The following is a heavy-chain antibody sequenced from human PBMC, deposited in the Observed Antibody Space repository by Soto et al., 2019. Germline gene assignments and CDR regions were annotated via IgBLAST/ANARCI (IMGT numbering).Heavy chain of an antibody. Sequence: QGQLVQSGAEVKKPGASVKVSCKASGYTFTRYGISWVRQAPGQGLERMGWISGYNGDTKYAQKFQSRVTMTIDTSTTTTYMEFRSLTSDYTAVYYCAKNGQPPYYYFGLDVWGQGTTVTVSS. CDR2: ISGYNGDT. CDR3: AKNGQPPYYYFGLDV. J-gene: IGHJ6*02. CDR1: GYTFTRYG. D-gene: IGHD2-8*01. V-gene: IGHV1-18*01.